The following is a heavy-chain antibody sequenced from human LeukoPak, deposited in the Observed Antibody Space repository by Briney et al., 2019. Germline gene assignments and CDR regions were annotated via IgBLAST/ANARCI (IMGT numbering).Heavy chain of an antibody. J-gene: IGHJ4*02. Sequence: TGGSLRLSCAASGFTFSSYAINWVRQAPGKGLEWLSAISGSGGHIYYADSLKGRFTISRDNSKNTAYLEMNSLRAGDTAVYHCAKIMGSSPSTAYFAYWGQGTLVTVSS. D-gene: IGHD6-6*01. V-gene: IGHV3-23*01. CDR3: AKIMGSSPSTAYFAY. CDR2: ISGSGGHI. CDR1: GFTFSSYA.